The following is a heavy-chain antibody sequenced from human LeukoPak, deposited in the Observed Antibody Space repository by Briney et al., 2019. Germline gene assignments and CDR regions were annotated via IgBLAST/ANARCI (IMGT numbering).Heavy chain of an antibody. CDR1: GGSISSYY. V-gene: IGHV4-59*08. Sequence: SETLSLTCTVSGGSISSYYWSWIRQPPGKGLEWIGYIYYSGSTNYNPSLKSRVTISVDTSKNQFSLKLSSVTAADTAVYYCARVRYSSSWYDYWGQGTLVTVSS. D-gene: IGHD6-13*01. CDR3: ARVRYSSSWYDY. J-gene: IGHJ4*02. CDR2: IYYSGST.